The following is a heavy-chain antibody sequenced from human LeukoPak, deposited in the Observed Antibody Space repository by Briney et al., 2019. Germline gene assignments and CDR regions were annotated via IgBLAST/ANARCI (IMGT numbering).Heavy chain of an antibody. D-gene: IGHD2-21*01. J-gene: IGHJ6*02. CDR2: ISSSSSTI. V-gene: IGHV3-48*01. Sequence: GGSLRLSCAASGFTFSSYSMNWVRQAPGKGLEWVSYISSSSSTIYYADSVKGRFTISRDNAKNSLYLQMNSLRAEDTAVYYCARRVSVPIYYYYYYGMDVWGQGTTVTVSS. CDR1: GFTFSSYS. CDR3: ARRVSVPIYYYYYYGMDV.